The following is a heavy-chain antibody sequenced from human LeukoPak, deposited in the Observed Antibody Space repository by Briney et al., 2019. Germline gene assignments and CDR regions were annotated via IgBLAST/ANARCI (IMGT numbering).Heavy chain of an antibody. V-gene: IGHV3-30*02. Sequence: PGGSLRLSCAASGFTFSSYGMHWVRQAPGKGLEWVAFIRYDGSNKYYADSVKGRFTISRYNSNNTLYLQMNSLRAEDTAVYYCAKDLPRYYDFWSGFDYWGQGTLVTVSS. D-gene: IGHD3-3*01. CDR2: IRYDGSNK. J-gene: IGHJ4*02. CDR1: GFTFSSYG. CDR3: AKDLPRYYDFWSGFDY.